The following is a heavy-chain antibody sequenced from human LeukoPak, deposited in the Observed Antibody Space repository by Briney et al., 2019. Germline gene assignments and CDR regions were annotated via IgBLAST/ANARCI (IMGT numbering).Heavy chain of an antibody. Sequence: PSETLSLTCTVSGGSISSSSYYWGWIRQPPGKGPEWIGSIYYSGSTYYNPSLKSRVTISVDTSKNQFSLKLSSVTAADTAVYYCARGVTGTWITMVRGVTHAYYFDYWGQGTLVTVSS. V-gene: IGHV4-39*07. CDR3: ARGVTGTWITMVRGVTHAYYFDY. CDR1: GGSISSSSYY. CDR2: IYYSGST. D-gene: IGHD3-10*01. J-gene: IGHJ4*02.